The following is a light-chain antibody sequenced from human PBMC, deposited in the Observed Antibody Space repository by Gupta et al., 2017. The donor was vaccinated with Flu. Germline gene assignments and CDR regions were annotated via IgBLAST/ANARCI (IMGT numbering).Light chain of an antibody. CDR2: DVI. CDR1: SDDVGAYNY. J-gene: IGLJ2*01. V-gene: IGLV2-11*01. CDR3: CSYAGSYTWI. Sequence: PRSVSASPGPSVTISCTGTSDDVGAYNYVSWYQQFPGKAPKLVIYDVIKRPSGVPDRFSASKSGNTASLTISGLQAEDEADYYCCSYAGSYTWIFGGGTNLALL.